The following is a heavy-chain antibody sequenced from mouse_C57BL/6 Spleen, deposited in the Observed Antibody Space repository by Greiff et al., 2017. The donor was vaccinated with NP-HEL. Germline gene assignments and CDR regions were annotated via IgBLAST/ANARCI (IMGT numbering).Heavy chain of an antibody. CDR2: ISYDGSN. CDR3: ASLDSSGFYAMDY. Sequence: EVQLQQSGPGLVKPSQSLSLTCSVTGYSITSGYYWNWIRQFPGNKLEWMGYISYDGSNNYNPSLKNRISITRDTSKNQFFLKLNSVTTADTATDYCASLDSSGFYAMDYWGQGTSVTVSS. CDR1: GYSITSGYY. D-gene: IGHD3-2*02. V-gene: IGHV3-6*01. J-gene: IGHJ4*01.